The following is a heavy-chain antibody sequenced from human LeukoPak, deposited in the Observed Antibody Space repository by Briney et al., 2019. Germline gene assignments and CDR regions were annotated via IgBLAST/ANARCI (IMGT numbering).Heavy chain of an antibody. CDR2: IYYSGST. V-gene: IGHV4-39*07. CDR1: GGSISSSSYY. Sequence: PSETLSLTCTVSGGSISSSSYYWGWIRQPPGKGLEWIGSIYYSGSTYYNPSLKSRVTISVDTSKNQFSLKLNSVTAADTAVYFCARDAGYSSRQLDYWGQGTLVTVSS. D-gene: IGHD6-13*01. J-gene: IGHJ4*02. CDR3: ARDAGYSSRQLDY.